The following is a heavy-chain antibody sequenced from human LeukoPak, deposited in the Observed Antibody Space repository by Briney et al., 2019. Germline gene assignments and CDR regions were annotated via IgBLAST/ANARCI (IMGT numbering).Heavy chain of an antibody. V-gene: IGHV3-23*01. CDR3: AKRPNYGGGSGSYFDY. CDR1: GFTFSSYA. Sequence: GGSLRLSCAASGFTFSSYAMSWVRQAPGKGLEWVSTISGGGGGTYYADSVKGRFTISRDNSKNTLYLQMNSLRAEDTAVYYCAKRPNYGGGSGSYFDYWGQGTLVTVSS. D-gene: IGHD4-23*01. CDR2: ISGGGGGT. J-gene: IGHJ4*02.